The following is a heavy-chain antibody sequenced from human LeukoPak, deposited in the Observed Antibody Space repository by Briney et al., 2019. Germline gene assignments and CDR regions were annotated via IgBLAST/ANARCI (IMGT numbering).Heavy chain of an antibody. CDR1: GYTFTGYY. J-gene: IGHJ4*02. D-gene: IGHD3-22*01. V-gene: IGHV1-2*06. Sequence: ASVKVSCKASGYTFTGYYMHWVRQAPGQGLEWMGRINPNSGGTNYAQKVQGTVTMTTDTSISTAYMELSRLRSDHTAVYYCASLAFDYYDSSGYELWGQGTLVTVSS. CDR3: ASLAFDYYDSSGYEL. CDR2: INPNSGGT.